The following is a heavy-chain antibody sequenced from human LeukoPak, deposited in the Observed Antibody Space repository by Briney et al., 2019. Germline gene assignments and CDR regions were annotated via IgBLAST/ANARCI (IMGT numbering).Heavy chain of an antibody. CDR1: GGSFSGYY. CDR2: INHSGST. D-gene: IGHD1-7*01. V-gene: IGHV4-34*01. J-gene: IGHJ4*02. Sequence: SETLSLTCAVYGGSFSGYYWSWIRQPPGKGLEWIGEINHSGSTNYNPSLKSRVTISVDTSKNQFSLKLSSVTAADTAVYYCARYGTTWYLDYWGQGTLVTVSS. CDR3: ARYGTTWYLDY.